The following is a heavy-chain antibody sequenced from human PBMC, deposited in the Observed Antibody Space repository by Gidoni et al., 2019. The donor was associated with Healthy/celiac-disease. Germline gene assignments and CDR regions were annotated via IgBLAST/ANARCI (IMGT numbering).Heavy chain of an antibody. CDR1: GYTFTSYG. D-gene: IGHD3-3*01. V-gene: IGHV1-18*01. J-gene: IGHJ5*02. Sequence: QAQLVQSGAEVKKPAASVKVSCKASGYTFTSYGISWVRQAPGQGLEWMGWISAYNGNTDHAQKRQGRVTMTTDTSTSTASMELRSLRSDDTAVYYCARNDFWSGHSWFDPWGQGTLVTVSS. CDR3: ARNDFWSGHSWFDP. CDR2: ISAYNGNT.